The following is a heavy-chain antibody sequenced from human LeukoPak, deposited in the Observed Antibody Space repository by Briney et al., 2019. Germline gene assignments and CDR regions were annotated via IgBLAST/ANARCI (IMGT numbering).Heavy chain of an antibody. CDR1: GYTFTSYG. CDR3: ARVWYDGSGRYGMDV. V-gene: IGHV1-18*01. J-gene: IGHJ6*02. D-gene: IGHD3-10*01. Sequence: EASVKVSCKASGYTFTSYGISWVRQAPGQGLEWMGWISAYNGNTNYAQKLQGRVTMTTDTSTSTAYMELRSLRSDDTAVYYCARVWYDGSGRYGMDVWGQGTTVTVSS. CDR2: ISAYNGNT.